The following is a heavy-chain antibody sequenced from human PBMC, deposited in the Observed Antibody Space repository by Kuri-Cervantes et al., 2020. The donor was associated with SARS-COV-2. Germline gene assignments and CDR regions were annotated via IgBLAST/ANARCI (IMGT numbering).Heavy chain of an antibody. CDR2: IVPFFGTP. D-gene: IGHD4-23*01. Sequence: SVKVSCKASRDTFTTFGFSWVRQAPGQGLEWMGGIVPFFGTPSYAQRFEGRVTITADESTRTVYMEMTSLTFEDSAVYFCARDVGYGGSSELDITYFDCWGQGTLVTVSS. CDR3: ARDVGYGGSSELDITYFDC. V-gene: IGHV1-69*13. J-gene: IGHJ4*02. CDR1: RDTFTTFG.